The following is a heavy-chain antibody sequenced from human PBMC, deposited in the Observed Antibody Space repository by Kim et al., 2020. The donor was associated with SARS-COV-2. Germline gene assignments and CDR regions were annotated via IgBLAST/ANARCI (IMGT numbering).Heavy chain of an antibody. CDR1: GGSFSGYY. D-gene: IGHD2-2*01. CDR3: SRGRLEGNCRSDRCYAGIVYGLDI. V-gene: IGHV4-34*01. CDR2: ISLSGST. Sequence: SETLSLTCAVYGGSFSGYYWSWIRQPPGKGLEWVWEISLSGSTNYNPSPKSRVTISVDTSKNKFSLKLSPGTAAATAVYYCSRGRLEGNCRSDRCYAGIVYGLDISGAGGKVTVSS. J-gene: IGHJ6*04.